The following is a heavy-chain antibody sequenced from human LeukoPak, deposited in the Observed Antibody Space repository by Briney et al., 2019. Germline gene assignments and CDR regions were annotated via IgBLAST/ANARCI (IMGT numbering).Heavy chain of an antibody. Sequence: GGSLRLSCAASGFTFSSYWMHWVRQAPGKGLVWVSRINSDGSSTSYADSVKGRFTISRDNAKNTLYLQMNNLRAEDTAVYYCSSGNSHAFDIRGQGTMVTVSS. V-gene: IGHV3-74*01. D-gene: IGHD4-23*01. CDR3: SSGNSHAFDI. CDR1: GFTFSSYW. J-gene: IGHJ3*02. CDR2: INSDGSST.